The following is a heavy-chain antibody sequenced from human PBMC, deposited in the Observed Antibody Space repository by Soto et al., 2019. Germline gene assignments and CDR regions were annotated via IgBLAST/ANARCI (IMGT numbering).Heavy chain of an antibody. Sequence: PGGSLRLSCAASGFICSSYDMSRVRQAPGKGLEWVSTILVDGRTFYVDSVKGRFTISRDSSQNTVYLQMNSLTAGDTALYYCAKATPTGGGAFDICGQGTMLTV. D-gene: IGHD2-8*02. CDR3: AKATPTGGGAFDI. J-gene: IGHJ3*02. CDR2: ILVDGRT. CDR1: GFICSSYD. V-gene: IGHV3-23*01.